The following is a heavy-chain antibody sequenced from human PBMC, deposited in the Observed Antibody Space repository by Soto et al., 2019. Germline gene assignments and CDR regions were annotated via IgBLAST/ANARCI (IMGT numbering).Heavy chain of an antibody. CDR1: GASSSSYY. Sequence: SDSLSITCTVSGASSSSYYCIWMRPAPGKGLEWIAYIYNGGSTNHNPSLKSRVTISGDTSKNHFSLKLSSVTAADTAVYYCARGHYDVSTGFWFGYWGQGTLVTVSS. CDR2: IYNGGST. V-gene: IGHV4-59*07. CDR3: ARGHYDVSTGFWFGY. D-gene: IGHD3-9*01. J-gene: IGHJ4*02.